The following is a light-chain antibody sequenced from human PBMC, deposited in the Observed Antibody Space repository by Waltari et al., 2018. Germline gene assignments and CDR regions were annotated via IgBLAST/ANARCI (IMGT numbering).Light chain of an antibody. Sequence: QSVLTQPPSLSGAPGQRVTRSCHGRSSNIGAGFGVHRYQQFPGTAPKLLIYDNTNRPSGVPARFSGSKSGTSASLAITGLQAEDEADYYCQSYDSSLRGFYVFGTGTKVTV. CDR2: DNT. CDR1: SSNIGAGFG. J-gene: IGLJ1*01. V-gene: IGLV1-40*01. CDR3: QSYDSSLRGFYV.